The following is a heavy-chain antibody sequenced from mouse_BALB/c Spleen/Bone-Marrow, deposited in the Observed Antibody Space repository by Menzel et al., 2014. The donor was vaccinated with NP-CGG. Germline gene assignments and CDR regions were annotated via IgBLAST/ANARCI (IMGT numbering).Heavy chain of an antibody. CDR3: SSYAMDY. CDR1: GFNIKDTY. Sequence: VHLQQLGAELVKPGASVKLSCTASGFNIKDTYMHWVKQRPEQGLEWIGRIDPANGNTKYDPKFQGKATITADTSSNTASLQLSILTSEDTAVYYGSSYAMDYCGQGTSVTVSS. V-gene: IGHV14-3*02. CDR2: IDPANGNT. J-gene: IGHJ4*01.